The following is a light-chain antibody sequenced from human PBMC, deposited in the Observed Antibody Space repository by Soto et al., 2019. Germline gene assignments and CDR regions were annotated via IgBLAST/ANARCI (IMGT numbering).Light chain of an antibody. J-gene: IGLJ2*01. CDR1: SSDVGGYNY. CDR3: RSYTSSSVVV. Sequence: QSALTQPASVSGSPGQSSTISCTGTSSDVGGYNYVSWYQQHPGKAPKLMIYDVSNRPSGVSNRFSGSKSGNTASLTISGLQAEDEADYYCRSYTSSSVVVFGGGTKVTVL. V-gene: IGLV2-14*01. CDR2: DVS.